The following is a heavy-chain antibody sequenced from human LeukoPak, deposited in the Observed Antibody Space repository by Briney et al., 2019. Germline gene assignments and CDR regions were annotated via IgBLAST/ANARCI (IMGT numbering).Heavy chain of an antibody. J-gene: IGHJ4*02. CDR2: ISSSGSTI. D-gene: IGHD2-2*01. CDR1: GFTFSSYA. Sequence: PGGSLRLSCAASGFTFSSYAMSWVRQAPGKGLEWVSYISSSGSTIYYADSVKGRFTISRDNAKNSLYLQMNSLRAEDTAVYYCARLRRSVVPAANVDYWGQGTLVTVSS. V-gene: IGHV3-48*04. CDR3: ARLRRSVVPAANVDY.